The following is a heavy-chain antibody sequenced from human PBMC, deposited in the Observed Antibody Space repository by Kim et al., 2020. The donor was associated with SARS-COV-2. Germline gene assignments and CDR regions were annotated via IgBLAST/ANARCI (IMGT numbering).Heavy chain of an antibody. D-gene: IGHD6-19*01. J-gene: IGHJ6*02. CDR2: IKQDGSEK. CDR3: ASHQWLVHRNYYYYYGMDV. Sequence: GGSLRLSCAASGFTFSSYWMSWVRQAPGKGLEWVANIKQDGSEKYYVDSVKGRFTISRDNAKNSLYLQMNSLRAEDTAVYYCASHQWLVHRNYYYYYGMDVWGQGTTVTVSS. V-gene: IGHV3-7*03. CDR1: GFTFSSYW.